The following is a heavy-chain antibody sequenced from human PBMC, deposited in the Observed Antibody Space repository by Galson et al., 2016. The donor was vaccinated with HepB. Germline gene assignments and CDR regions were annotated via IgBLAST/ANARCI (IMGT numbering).Heavy chain of an antibody. CDR3: ERDIVVVPGQDAFDI. CDR1: GFTVSSNY. V-gene: IGHV3-53*01. CDR2: IYSGGST. D-gene: IGHD2-2*01. J-gene: IGHJ3*02. Sequence: SLRLSCAASGFTVSSNYMSWVRQAPGKGLEWVSVIYSGGSTYYADPVKGRFTISRDNSKNTLYLQMNRLRAEDTAVYYCERDIVVVPGQDAFDIWGQGTMVTVSS.